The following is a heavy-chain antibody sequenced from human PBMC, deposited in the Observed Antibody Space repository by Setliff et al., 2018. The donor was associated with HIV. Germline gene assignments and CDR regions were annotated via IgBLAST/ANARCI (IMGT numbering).Heavy chain of an antibody. J-gene: IGHJ3*02. D-gene: IGHD2-21*02. CDR2: FDPEDDET. CDR3: ARREHPCGGDCYLVGPFDI. Sequence: ASVKVSCKVSGYSLTELSIHWVRQAPGEGLEWMGGFDPEDDETVYAEKFQGRVTMTEDTSTDTAYMELSSLRSEDTAVYYCARREHPCGGDCYLVGPFDIWGQGTVVTVSS. CDR1: GYSLTELS. V-gene: IGHV1-24*01.